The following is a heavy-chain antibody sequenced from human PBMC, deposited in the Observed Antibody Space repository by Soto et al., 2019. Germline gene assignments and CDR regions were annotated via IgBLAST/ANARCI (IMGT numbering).Heavy chain of an antibody. Sequence: EVQLVESGGGLVKPGGSLRLSCAASGFTFSSYSMNWVRQAPGKGLEWVSSISSSSSYIYYAESVKGRFTISRDNAKNSLYLQMNSLRAEDTAVYYCAREGRAAAGTGADDFDIWGQGTMVTVSS. CDR2: ISSSSSYI. CDR1: GFTFSSYS. CDR3: AREGRAAAGTGADDFDI. J-gene: IGHJ3*02. D-gene: IGHD6-13*01. V-gene: IGHV3-21*01.